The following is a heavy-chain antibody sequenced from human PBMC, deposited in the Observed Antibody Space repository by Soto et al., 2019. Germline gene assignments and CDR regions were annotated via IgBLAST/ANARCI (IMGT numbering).Heavy chain of an antibody. V-gene: IGHV3-30*18. J-gene: IGHJ4*02. CDR1: GFDFTYYA. Sequence: QVQLVESGGGAVQPGESLRLSCVASGFDFTYYAMHWVRQAPGKGLESVAVMSSDGSKIHHTDSVKGRFTISRDNSKHTLYLQMNSLRKEDKAVYFFAKDEGVGGTLGLFDYWGQGTLVSVSS. CDR3: AKDEGVGGTLGLFDY. D-gene: IGHD1-26*01. CDR2: MSSDGSKI.